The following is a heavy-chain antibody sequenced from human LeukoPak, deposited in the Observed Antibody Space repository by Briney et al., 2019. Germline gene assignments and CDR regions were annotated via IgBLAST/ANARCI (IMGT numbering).Heavy chain of an antibody. Sequence: WASVKVSCKASGYTFTSYGISWVRQAPGQGLEWMGWISAYNGNTNYAQKLQGRVTMTTDTSTSTAYMELRSLRSDDTAVYYCARVYYSSTSCYKDYWGQGTLVTVSS. D-gene: IGHD2-2*02. CDR2: ISAYNGNT. J-gene: IGHJ4*02. V-gene: IGHV1-18*01. CDR1: GYTFTSYG. CDR3: ARVYYSSTSCYKDY.